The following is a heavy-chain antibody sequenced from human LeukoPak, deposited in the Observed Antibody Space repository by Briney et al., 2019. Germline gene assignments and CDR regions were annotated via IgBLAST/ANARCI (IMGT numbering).Heavy chain of an antibody. CDR1: GGSISSGSYY. D-gene: IGHD6-13*01. CDR3: ARGKIAAAGTFYFDP. Sequence: PSETLSLTCTVSGGSISSGSYYWSWIRQPAGKGLEWIGRIYTSGSTNYNPSIKSRVTISVDTSKNQFSLKPSSVTAADTAVYYCARGKIAAAGTFYFDPWGQGTLVTVSS. J-gene: IGHJ5*02. V-gene: IGHV4-61*02. CDR2: IYTSGST.